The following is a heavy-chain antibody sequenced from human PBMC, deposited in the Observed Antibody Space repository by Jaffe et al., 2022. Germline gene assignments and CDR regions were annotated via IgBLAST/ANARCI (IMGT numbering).Heavy chain of an antibody. Sequence: EVQLVESGGALVQPGQSLRLSCIASGFAFGDDGVNWVRQAPGKGLEWVSLIRSKAYGGTPEYAASVRGRFSISRDDSKNTAYLQMNSLKTEDTAVYYCTRGVPFNKDRGVINKYYYYLDLWGKGTTVTVSS. CDR1: GFAFGDDG. D-gene: IGHD3-10*01. CDR2: IRSKAYGGTP. CDR3: TRGVPFNKDRGVINKYYYYLDL. V-gene: IGHV3-49*04. J-gene: IGHJ6*03.